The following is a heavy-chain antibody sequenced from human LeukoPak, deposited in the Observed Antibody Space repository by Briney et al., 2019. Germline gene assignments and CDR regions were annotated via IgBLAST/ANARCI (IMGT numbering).Heavy chain of an antibody. CDR3: ARSGDSSGYPFDY. D-gene: IGHD3-22*01. J-gene: IGHJ4*02. Sequence: GGSLKISCKGSGYSFTSYWIGWVRQMPGKGLEWMGIIYPGDSDTRYSPSFQGQVTISADKSISTAYLQWSSLKASDTAMYYCARSGDSSGYPFDYWGQGTLVTVSS. CDR2: IYPGDSDT. CDR1: GYSFTSYW. V-gene: IGHV5-51*01.